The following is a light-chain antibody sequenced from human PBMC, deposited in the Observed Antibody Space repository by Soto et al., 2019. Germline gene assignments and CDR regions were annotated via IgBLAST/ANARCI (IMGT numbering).Light chain of an antibody. CDR3: QQYNSYSWT. Sequence: DIQMTQSPSTLSASVGDRVTITCRASQSISSWLAWYQQKPGKAPKLLIYDASSLESGVPSRFSGSGSGTEFTLTISSLQPDDFATYYCQQYNSYSWTFRQGTKVEI. CDR1: QSISSW. J-gene: IGKJ1*01. CDR2: DAS. V-gene: IGKV1-5*01.